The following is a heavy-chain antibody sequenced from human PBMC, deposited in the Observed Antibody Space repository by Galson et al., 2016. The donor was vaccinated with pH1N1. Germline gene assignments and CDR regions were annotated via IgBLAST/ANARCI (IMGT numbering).Heavy chain of an antibody. CDR2: INTGNGNT. J-gene: IGHJ4*02. D-gene: IGHD1/OR15-1a*01. CDR3: AKRTGRHFDY. V-gene: IGHV1-3*04. Sequence: SVKASCKASGYTFTSNAIHWVRQAPGQRLEWMGWINTGNGNTKYSQNFQGRVTITRDTSASTAYMELSSLRSEDTAVYYCAKRTGRHFDYWGQGTLVTVSS. CDR1: GYTFTSNA.